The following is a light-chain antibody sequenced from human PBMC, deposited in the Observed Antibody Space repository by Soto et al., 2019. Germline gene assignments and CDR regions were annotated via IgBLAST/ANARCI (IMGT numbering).Light chain of an antibody. CDR1: QSLLHSNGYNY. Sequence: DTVMTQSPLSLPVSPGEPASISCRSSQSLLHSNGYNYLEWYLQKPGHSPQLLIYLGSTRASGVPDRFSGSGSGTDFTLKISRVEAEDVWVYYCMQSLQAPPFTFGQGTKLEIK. CDR2: LGS. J-gene: IGKJ2*01. V-gene: IGKV2-28*01. CDR3: MQSLQAPPFT.